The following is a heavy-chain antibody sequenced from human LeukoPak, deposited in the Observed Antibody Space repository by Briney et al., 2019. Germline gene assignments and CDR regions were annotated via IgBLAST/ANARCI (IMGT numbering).Heavy chain of an antibody. CDR3: ARARSGWYLGQFDY. J-gene: IGHJ4*02. V-gene: IGHV3-30*04. D-gene: IGHD6-19*01. CDR1: GYTFSSYA. CDR2: ISYDGSNK. Sequence: GGSLRLSCVVSGYTFSSYAMHWVRQAPGKGLEWVAVISYDGSNKYYADSVKGRFTISRDNSKNTLYLQMNRLRAEDTAVYYCARARSGWYLGQFDYWGQGTLVTVSS.